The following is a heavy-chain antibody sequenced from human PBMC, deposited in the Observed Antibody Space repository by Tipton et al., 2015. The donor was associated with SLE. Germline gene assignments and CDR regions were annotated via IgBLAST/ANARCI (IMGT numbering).Heavy chain of an antibody. D-gene: IGHD3-10*01. V-gene: IGHV4-34*01. CDR3: ASIAFRGVDI. CDR1: GGSFSGYY. CDR2: INHTGST. J-gene: IGHJ3*02. Sequence: TLSLTCAVYGGSFSGYYWSWIRQPPGKGLEWIGEINHTGSTNYNPSLKSRVTISVDTSKNQFSLKLSSVTAADTAVYCCASIAFRGVDIWGQGTMVTVSS.